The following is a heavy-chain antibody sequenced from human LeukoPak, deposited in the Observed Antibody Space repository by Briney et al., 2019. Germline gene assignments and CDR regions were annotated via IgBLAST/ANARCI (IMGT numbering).Heavy chain of an antibody. D-gene: IGHD3-3*01. Sequence: GGSLRLSCAASGFTFSTYSMSWVRQAPGKGLEWVSAISGSGGSTYYADSVKGRFTISRDNSKTTLYLQMNSLRAEDTAVYYCAKAVYYDFWSGYRDYWGQGTLVTVSS. CDR2: ISGSGGST. V-gene: IGHV3-23*01. J-gene: IGHJ4*02. CDR1: GFTFSTYS. CDR3: AKAVYYDFWSGYRDY.